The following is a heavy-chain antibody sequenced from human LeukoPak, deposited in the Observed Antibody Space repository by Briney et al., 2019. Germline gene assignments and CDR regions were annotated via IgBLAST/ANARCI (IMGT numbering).Heavy chain of an antibody. J-gene: IGHJ4*02. CDR3: ARVLAGGPDY. Sequence: GGSLRLSCAASGFTFSSYTMNWVRQAPGKGLEWVSSISSSSSYIYYADSVKGRFTISRDNAKNSLYLQMNSLRAEDTAVYYCARVLAGGPDYWGQGTLVTVSS. CDR2: ISSSSSYI. V-gene: IGHV3-21*01. CDR1: GFTFSSYT. D-gene: IGHD3-16*01.